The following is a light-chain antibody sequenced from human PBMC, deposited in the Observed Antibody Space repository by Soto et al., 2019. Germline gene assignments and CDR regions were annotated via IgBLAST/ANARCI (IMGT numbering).Light chain of an antibody. Sequence: EIVLTQSPGTRSWSPGERATFSGRASRSVGSGYLAGYQQKPGQAPRLLIYGASSRATGIPDRFSGSGSGTDFTLTISRLEPEDFAVYYCQQYGSSFTFGPGTKVDIK. J-gene: IGKJ3*01. V-gene: IGKV3-20*01. CDR3: QQYGSSFT. CDR1: RSVGSGY. CDR2: GAS.